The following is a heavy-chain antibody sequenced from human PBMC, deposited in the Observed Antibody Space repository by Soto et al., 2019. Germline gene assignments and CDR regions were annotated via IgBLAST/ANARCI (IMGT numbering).Heavy chain of an antibody. J-gene: IGHJ6*04. CDR1: GGSISSGGYY. Sequence: NPSETLSLTCTVSGGSISSGGYYWSWIRQHPGKGLEWIGYIYYSGSTYYNPSLKSRVTISVDTSKNQFSLKLSSVTAADTAVYYCARVMPYYYGMDVWGKGPTVTVSS. CDR2: IYYSGST. V-gene: IGHV4-31*03. D-gene: IGHD2-2*01. CDR3: ARVMPYYYGMDV.